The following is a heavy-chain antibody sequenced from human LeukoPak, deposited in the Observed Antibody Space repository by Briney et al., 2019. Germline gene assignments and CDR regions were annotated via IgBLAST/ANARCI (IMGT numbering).Heavy chain of an antibody. D-gene: IGHD3-10*01. V-gene: IGHV3-74*01. CDR3: AKDRGASDFYYYYYGMDV. Sequence: GGSLRLSCAGSGFTFNNYWMHWVRQVPGKGLEWVSRINGDGRSTSYADSVKGRFTITRDNAKYTLFLQMNNLGAEDTAVYYCAKDRGASDFYYYYYGMDVWGRGTTVTVSS. CDR1: GFTFNNYW. CDR2: INGDGRST. J-gene: IGHJ6*02.